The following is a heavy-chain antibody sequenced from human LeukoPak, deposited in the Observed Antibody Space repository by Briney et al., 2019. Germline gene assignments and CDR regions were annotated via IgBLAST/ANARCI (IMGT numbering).Heavy chain of an antibody. D-gene: IGHD6-13*01. Sequence: SETLSLTCSVSDGSINSYYWSWIRQPPGKGLEWIGYIYYSGSTNYNPSLKSRVTISVDTSKNQFSLKLSSVTAADTAVYYCARAIAAAGGAFDPWGQGTLVTVSS. CDR1: DGSINSYY. J-gene: IGHJ5*02. CDR3: ARAIAAAGGAFDP. CDR2: IYYSGST. V-gene: IGHV4-59*01.